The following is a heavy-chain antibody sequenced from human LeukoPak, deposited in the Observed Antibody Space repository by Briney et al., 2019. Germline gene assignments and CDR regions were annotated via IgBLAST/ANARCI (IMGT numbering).Heavy chain of an antibody. CDR2: IYYSGST. CDR1: GGSISSSSYS. J-gene: IGHJ4*02. Sequence: SETLSLTCTVSGGSISSSSYSWGWIRQPPGKGLEWIGSIYYSGSTYYNPSLKSRVTISVDTSKNQFSLKLSSVTAADTAVYYCARHEPTMIRVFDYWGQGTLVTVSS. CDR3: ARHEPTMIRVFDY. D-gene: IGHD3-22*01. V-gene: IGHV4-39*01.